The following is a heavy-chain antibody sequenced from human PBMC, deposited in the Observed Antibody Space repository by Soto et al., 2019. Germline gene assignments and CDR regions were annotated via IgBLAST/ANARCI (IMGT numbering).Heavy chain of an antibody. CDR3: ARGGGGGTKHPHPTYYDYIWGSYRESYYYYYMDV. CDR1: GVSISSYY. Sequence: PSETLSLTCTVSGVSISSYYWSWIRQPPGKGLEWIGYIYYSGSTNYNPSLKSRVTISVDTSKNQFSLKLSSVTAADTAVYYCARGGGGGTKHPHPTYYDYIWGSYRESYYYYYMDVWGKGTTVTVSS. J-gene: IGHJ6*03. CDR2: IYYSGST. D-gene: IGHD3-16*02. V-gene: IGHV4-59*01.